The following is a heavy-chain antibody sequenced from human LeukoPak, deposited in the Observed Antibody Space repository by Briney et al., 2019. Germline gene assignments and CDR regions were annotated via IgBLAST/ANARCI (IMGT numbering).Heavy chain of an antibody. V-gene: IGHV3-21*01. D-gene: IGHD1-26*01. Sequence: GGSLRLSCAASGFTFSSYSMNWVRQAPGKGLEWVSSISSSSSYIYYADSVKGRFTISRDNAKNSLYLQMNSLRAEDTAVYYCASILVGATGGGAFDIWGQGTMVTVSS. CDR3: ASILVGATGGGAFDI. CDR2: ISSSSSYI. J-gene: IGHJ3*02. CDR1: GFTFSSYS.